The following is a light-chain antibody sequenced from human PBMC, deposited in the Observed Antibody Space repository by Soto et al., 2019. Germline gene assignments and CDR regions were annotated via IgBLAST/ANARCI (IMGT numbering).Light chain of an antibody. CDR2: EVS. Sequence: QSALTQPASVSGSPGQSITISCTGTSSDVGSYNYVSWYQQHPGKAPKLMIYEVSNRPSGVSNRFSGSKSGNTASLTISALQADDEANYYCSSSTSISTRVFGGGTQLTVL. CDR1: SSDVGSYNY. J-gene: IGLJ3*02. CDR3: SSSTSISTRV. V-gene: IGLV2-14*01.